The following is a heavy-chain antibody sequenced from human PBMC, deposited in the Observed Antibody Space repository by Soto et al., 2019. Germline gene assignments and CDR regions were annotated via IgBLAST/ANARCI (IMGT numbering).Heavy chain of an antibody. Sequence: PGGSLRLSCAASGFTFSSYEMNWVRQAPGKGLEWVSYISSSGSTIYYADSVKGRFTISRDNAKNSLYLQMNSLRAEDTAVYYCARFGTTRIFPLYYYGMDVWGQGTTVTVSS. CDR3: ARFGTTRIFPLYYYGMDV. J-gene: IGHJ6*02. CDR2: ISSSGSTI. V-gene: IGHV3-48*03. D-gene: IGHD3-10*01. CDR1: GFTFSSYE.